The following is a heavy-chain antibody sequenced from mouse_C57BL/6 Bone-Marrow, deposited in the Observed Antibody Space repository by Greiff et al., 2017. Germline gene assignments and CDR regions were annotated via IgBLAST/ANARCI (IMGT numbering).Heavy chain of an antibody. Sequence: VQLQQPGAELVRPGTSVKLSCKASGYTFTSYWMPWVKQRPGQGLEWIGVIDPSDSYTNYNQKFKGKATLTVDTSSSTAYMQLSSLTSEDSAVYFCAREAGSSTIDDWGQGTTLTVSS. CDR3: AREAGSSTIDD. V-gene: IGHV1-59*01. D-gene: IGHD1-1*01. J-gene: IGHJ2*01. CDR1: GYTFTSYW. CDR2: IDPSDSYT.